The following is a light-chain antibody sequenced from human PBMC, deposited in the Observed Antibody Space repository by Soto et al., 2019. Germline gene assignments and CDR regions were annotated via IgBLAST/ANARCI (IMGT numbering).Light chain of an antibody. CDR3: QQNDSTPRT. CDR2: GAS. J-gene: IGKJ1*01. CDR1: QSVSSSY. Sequence: EIVLTQSPGTLSLSPGERATLSCRASQSVSSSYLAWYQQKPGQAPRLLIYGASSRATGIPDRISGRGSGTDFTLTSSRLEPEDVAEYYWQQNDSTPRTFGQGTKVEIK. V-gene: IGKV3-20*01.